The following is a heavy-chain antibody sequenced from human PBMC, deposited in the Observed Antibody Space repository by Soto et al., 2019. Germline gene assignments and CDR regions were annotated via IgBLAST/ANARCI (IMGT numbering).Heavy chain of an antibody. CDR1: GFTFSSYW. Sequence: GSLRLSCAASGFTFSSYWMSWVRQAPGKGLEWVANIKQDGIEKYYVDSVKGRSTISRDNAKNSLYLQMNSLRAEDTAVYYCARGGGSGSYYAPFDYWGQGTLVTVSS. CDR2: IKQDGIEK. CDR3: ARGGGSGSYYAPFDY. J-gene: IGHJ4*02. V-gene: IGHV3-7*03. D-gene: IGHD3-10*01.